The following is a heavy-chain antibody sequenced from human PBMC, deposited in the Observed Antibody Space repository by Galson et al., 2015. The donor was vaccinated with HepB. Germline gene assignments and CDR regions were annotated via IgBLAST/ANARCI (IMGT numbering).Heavy chain of an antibody. CDR3: AKVLRKHYYETPGYSNDY. CDR2: VSGSGGST. J-gene: IGHJ4*02. Sequence: SLRLSCAASGFTFSSYAMNWVRQAPGKGLEWVSAVSGSGGSTYYADSVKGRFTISRDNSKNTLYLQMNSLRAEDTAVYYCAKVLRKHYYETPGYSNDYWGQGTLVTVSS. D-gene: IGHD3-16*01. V-gene: IGHV3-23*01. CDR1: GFTFSSYA.